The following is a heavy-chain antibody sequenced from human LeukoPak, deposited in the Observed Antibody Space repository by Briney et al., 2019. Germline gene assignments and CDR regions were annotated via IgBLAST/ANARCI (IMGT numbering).Heavy chain of an antibody. CDR1: GFTFSSYS. Sequence: GGSLRLSCAASGFTFSSYSMNWVRQAPGKGLEWVSYISSSSSTIYYADSVKGRFTMSRDNAKNSLYLQMNSLRAEDTAVYYCARGPGIVGVYDAFDIWGQGTMVTVSS. J-gene: IGHJ3*02. V-gene: IGHV3-48*04. CDR3: ARGPGIVGVYDAFDI. D-gene: IGHD1-26*01. CDR2: ISSSSSTI.